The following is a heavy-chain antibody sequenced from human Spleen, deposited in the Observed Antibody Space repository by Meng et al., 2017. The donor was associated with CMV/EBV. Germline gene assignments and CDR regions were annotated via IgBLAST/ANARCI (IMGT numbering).Heavy chain of an antibody. CDR3: TRDLENY. CDR2: IRSKAYGGTT. CDR1: GLTVSNNY. Sequence: GESLKISCAASGLTVSNNYMTWVRQAPGKGLEWVGFIRSKAYGGTTEYAASVKGRFTISRDDSKGIAYLQMNSLKTEDTAVYYCTRDLENYWGQGTLVTVSS. V-gene: IGHV3-49*04. J-gene: IGHJ4*02.